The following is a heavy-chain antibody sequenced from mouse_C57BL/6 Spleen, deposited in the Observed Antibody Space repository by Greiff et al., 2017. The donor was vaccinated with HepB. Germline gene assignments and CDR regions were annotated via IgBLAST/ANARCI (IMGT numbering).Heavy chain of an antibody. D-gene: IGHD1-1*01. V-gene: IGHV1-64*01. J-gene: IGHJ4*01. CDR2: IHPNSGST. Sequence: QVHVKQPGAELVKPGASVKLSCKASGYTFTSYWMHWVKQRPGQGLEWIGMIHPNSGSTNYNEKFKSKATLTVDKSSSTAYMQLSSLTSEDSAVYYCARWDYGDWGQGTSVTVSS. CDR1: GYTFTSYW. CDR3: ARWDYGD.